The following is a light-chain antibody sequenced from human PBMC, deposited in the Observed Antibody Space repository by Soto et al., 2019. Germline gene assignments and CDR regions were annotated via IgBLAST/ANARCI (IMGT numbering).Light chain of an antibody. V-gene: IGKV2-28*01. CDR2: LGS. CDR3: MQALQTPRT. J-gene: IGKJ1*01. Sequence: DIVMTQSPLSLPVTPGEPASISCRSSQSLLHSNGYNYLDWYLQKPGQSPQLLIYLGSNRSSGVPDRFSGSGSGTDFTLKISRVEAEDVGVYYCMQALQTPRTFRXGT. CDR1: QSLLHSNGYNY.